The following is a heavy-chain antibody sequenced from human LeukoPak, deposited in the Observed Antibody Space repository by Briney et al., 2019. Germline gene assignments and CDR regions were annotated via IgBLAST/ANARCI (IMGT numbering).Heavy chain of an antibody. J-gene: IGHJ4*02. CDR3: ARGGRSDVWGSYRRRPLFDY. V-gene: IGHV4-31*03. D-gene: IGHD3-16*02. CDR2: IYYSGST. Sequence: KPSETLSLTCTVSGGSFSSGGYYWSWIRQHPGKGLEWIGYIYYSGSTYYNPSLKSRVTISVDTSKNQFSLKLSSVTAADTAVYYCARGGRSDVWGSYRRRPLFDYWGQGTLVTVSS. CDR1: GGSFSSGGYY.